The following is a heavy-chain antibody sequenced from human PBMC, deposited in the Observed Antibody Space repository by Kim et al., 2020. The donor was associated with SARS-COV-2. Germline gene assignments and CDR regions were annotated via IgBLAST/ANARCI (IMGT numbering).Heavy chain of an antibody. J-gene: IGHJ4*02. V-gene: IGHV4-39*01. D-gene: IGHD3-22*01. CDR3: ASDSSGYYSFDY. Sequence: YTPSLKSRVTISVDKSKNQFSLNLTSVTAADTAVYYCASDSSGYYSFDYWGQGTLVTVSS.